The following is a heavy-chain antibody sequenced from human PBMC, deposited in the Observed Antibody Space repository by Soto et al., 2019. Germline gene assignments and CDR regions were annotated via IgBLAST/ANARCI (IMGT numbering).Heavy chain of an antibody. V-gene: IGHV4-30-2*01. Sequence: SETLSLTCAVSGGSISSGGYSWSWIRQPPGKGLEWIGYIYHSGSTYYNPSLKSRVTISVDRSKNQFSLKLSSVTAADTAVYYCARSGTTVTHYFDYWHQRTLVTVSS. CDR2: IYHSGST. J-gene: IGHJ4*02. CDR3: ARSGTTVTHYFDY. D-gene: IGHD4-17*01. CDR1: GGSISSGGYS.